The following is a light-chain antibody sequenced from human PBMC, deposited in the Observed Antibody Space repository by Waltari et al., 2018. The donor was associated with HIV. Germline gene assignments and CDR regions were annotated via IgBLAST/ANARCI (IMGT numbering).Light chain of an antibody. CDR1: QSIDTS. Sequence: DIQMTQPPSNLSAYVGDRVTITCRASQSIDTSLAWYQQKPGKAPKVLIYRASGLESGVPTRFSGSGSGTEFTLTITSLQPDDFATYYCQNYKRYPFTFGPGTKVDIK. V-gene: IGKV1-5*03. CDR2: RAS. J-gene: IGKJ3*01. CDR3: QNYKRYPFT.